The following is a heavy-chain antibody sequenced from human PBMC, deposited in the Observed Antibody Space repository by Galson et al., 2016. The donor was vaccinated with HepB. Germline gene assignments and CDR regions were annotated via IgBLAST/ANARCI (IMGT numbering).Heavy chain of an antibody. Sequence: SLRLSCAGSGFTFSSNWMSWVRRAPGKGLEWVANIKEDGSEKYYVDSVKGRFTISRDNAKHSLFLQMNSLRAEDTAVYYCARDSGYCTNIDCKGDAFDIWDQGTMVTVSS. CDR2: IKEDGSEK. V-gene: IGHV3-7*01. D-gene: IGHD2-8*01. J-gene: IGHJ3*02. CDR1: GFTFSSNW. CDR3: ARDSGYCTNIDCKGDAFDI.